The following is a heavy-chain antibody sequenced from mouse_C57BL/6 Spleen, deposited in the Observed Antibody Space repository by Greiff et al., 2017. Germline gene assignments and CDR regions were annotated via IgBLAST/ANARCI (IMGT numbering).Heavy chain of an antibody. D-gene: IGHD2-12*01. Sequence: VQLQQSGPELVKPGASVKISCKASGYTFTDYYMNWVKQSHGKSLEWIGDINPNNGGTSYNQKFKGKATLTVDKSSSTAYMELRSLTSEDSAVYYCARDYSFPFADWGQGTLVTVSA. J-gene: IGHJ3*01. V-gene: IGHV1-26*01. CDR2: INPNNGGT. CDR1: GYTFTDYY. CDR3: ARDYSFPFAD.